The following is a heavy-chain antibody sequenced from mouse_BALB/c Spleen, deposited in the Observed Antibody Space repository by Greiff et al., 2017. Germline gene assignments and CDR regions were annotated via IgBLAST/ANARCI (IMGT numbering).Heavy chain of an antibody. D-gene: IGHD2-4*01. CDR1: GFTFSSYT. CDR2: ISSGGSYT. CDR3: TRDNYEYDGLFAY. Sequence: EVMLVESGGGLVKPGGSLKLSCAASGFTFSSYTMSWVRQTPEKRLEWVATISSGGSYTYYPDSVKGRFTISRDNAKNTLYLQMSSLKSEDTAMYDCTRDNYEYDGLFAYWGQGTLVTVSA. V-gene: IGHV5-6-4*01. J-gene: IGHJ3*01.